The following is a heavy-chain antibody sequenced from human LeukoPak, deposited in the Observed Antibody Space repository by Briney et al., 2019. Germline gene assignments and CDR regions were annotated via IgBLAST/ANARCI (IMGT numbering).Heavy chain of an antibody. CDR3: SRADYYGSGSPISLDV. CDR1: GFTFSDYF. V-gene: IGHV3-49*04. Sequence: GVLRLSCAASGFTFSDYFMSWVRQAPGKGLEWVGLIRSKAYGVTTEHAASVKGRFTISRDDPKSIAYLQMNSLKTEDTAVYYCSRADYYGSGSPISLDVWGKGTTVTVSS. CDR2: IRSKAYGVTT. J-gene: IGHJ6*04. D-gene: IGHD3-10*01.